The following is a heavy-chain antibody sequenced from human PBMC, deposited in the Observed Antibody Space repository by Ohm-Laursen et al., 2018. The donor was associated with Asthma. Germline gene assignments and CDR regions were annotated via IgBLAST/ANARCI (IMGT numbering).Heavy chain of an antibody. V-gene: IGHV3-21*01. D-gene: IGHD6-19*01. J-gene: IGHJ1*01. CDR1: GYTFSRYS. CDR2: ISTASTFI. CDR3: ARGVAVAGSSQYFQH. Sequence: SLRLSCAAPGYTFSRYSIHWVRQVPGKGLERVASISTASTFIYYADSVRGRFTTSRDNAKNSLYLQMNSLRAEDTAVYYCARGVAVAGSSQYFQHWGQGTLVTVSS.